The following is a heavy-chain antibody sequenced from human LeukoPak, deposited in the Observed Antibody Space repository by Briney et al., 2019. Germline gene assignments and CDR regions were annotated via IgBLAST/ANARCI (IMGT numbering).Heavy chain of an antibody. V-gene: IGHV3-21*01. J-gene: IGHJ3*02. D-gene: IGHD3-22*01. CDR1: GFTSSNYS. CDR2: ITGSTSRI. Sequence: GGSLRLSCAASGFTSSNYSMNWVRQAPGKGLEWVSSITGSTSRIYYYADSVRGRFTISRDNAKSALYLQMNSLRAEDTAIYYCARDFYDGSGTTDAFDIWGQGTMVTVSS. CDR3: ARDFYDGSGTTDAFDI.